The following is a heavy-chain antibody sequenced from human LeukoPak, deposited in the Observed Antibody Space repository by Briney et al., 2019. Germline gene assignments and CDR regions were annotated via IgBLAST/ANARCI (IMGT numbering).Heavy chain of an antibody. CDR3: ARDLMVRGVAFDY. CDR1: GYTFINYG. Sequence: ASVKVSCKASGYTFINYGISWVRQAPGQGLEWMGWISADSSNKNFAQKLQGRVTMTTDTSTSTAYMELSSLRSEDTAVYYCARDLMVRGVAFDYWGQGTLVTVSS. CDR2: ISADSSNK. D-gene: IGHD3-10*01. V-gene: IGHV1-18*01. J-gene: IGHJ4*02.